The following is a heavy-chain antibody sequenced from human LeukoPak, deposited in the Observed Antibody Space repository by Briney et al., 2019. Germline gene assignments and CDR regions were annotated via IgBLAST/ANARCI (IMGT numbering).Heavy chain of an antibody. D-gene: IGHD3-22*01. V-gene: IGHV1-2*02. J-gene: IGHJ5*02. CDR3: ARDYYDSSGYSRFDP. CDR2: INPNSGGT. CDR1: GYTFTVYY. Sequence: ASVKVSCKASGYTFTVYYIHWVRQAPGQGLEWMGWINPNSGGTDYAQKFQGRVTMTRDTSISTAYMEVSRLRSDDTAVYYCARDYYDSSGYSRFDPWGQGTLVTVSS.